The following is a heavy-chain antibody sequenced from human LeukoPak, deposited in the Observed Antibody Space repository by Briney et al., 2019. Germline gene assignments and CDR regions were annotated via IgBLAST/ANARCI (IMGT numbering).Heavy chain of an antibody. CDR1: GFTFDDYA. V-gene: IGHV3-43D*03. J-gene: IGHJ4*02. CDR2: ISWDGGST. D-gene: IGHD4-17*01. CDR3: AKVDDYGDDAPGDY. Sequence: GGSLRLSCAASGFTFDDYAMHWVRQAPGKGLEWVSLISWDGGSTYYADSMKRRFTISRDNSKNSLYLQMNSLRAEDTAFYYCAKVDDYGDDAPGDYWGQGTPVTVSS.